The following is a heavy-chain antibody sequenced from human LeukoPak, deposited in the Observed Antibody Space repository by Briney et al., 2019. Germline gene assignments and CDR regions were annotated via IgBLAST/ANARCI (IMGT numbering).Heavy chain of an antibody. J-gene: IGHJ3*02. CDR1: ATSINYNY. Sequence: SETLSLTFSVTATSINYNYWTWVRQPPGKALEWIGYIFYSGSTNYNPPLKSRVAMSIDSSTKQYSLKLSSVTAADTAVYYCARVKIGDSDAFDIWGPGTRVTVSS. V-gene: IGHV4-59*01. D-gene: IGHD4-17*01. CDR3: ARVKIGDSDAFDI. CDR2: IFYSGST.